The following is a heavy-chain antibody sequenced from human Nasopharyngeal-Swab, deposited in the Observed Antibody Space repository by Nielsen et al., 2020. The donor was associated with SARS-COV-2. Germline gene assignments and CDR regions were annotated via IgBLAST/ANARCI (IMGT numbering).Heavy chain of an antibody. J-gene: IGHJ4*02. CDR2: INHSGST. V-gene: IGHV4-34*01. D-gene: IGHD4-17*01. CDR3: ARGHDYGDYATYDY. CDR1: GGSFSGYY. Sequence: SETPSLTCAVYGGSFSGYYWSWIRQPPGKGLEWIGEINHSGSTNYNPSLKSRVTISVDTSKNQFSLKLSSVTAADTAVYYCARGHDYGDYATYDYWGQGTLVTVSS.